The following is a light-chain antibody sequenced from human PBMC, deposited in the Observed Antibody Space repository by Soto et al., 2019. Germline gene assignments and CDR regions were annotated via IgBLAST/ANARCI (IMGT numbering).Light chain of an antibody. CDR2: DVS. CDR3: SSYTSSSTVV. J-gene: IGLJ2*01. V-gene: IGLV2-14*03. Sequence: QSALTQPASVSGSPGQSITISCTGTSSDVGGYNYVSWYQQHPGEAPKLLIYDVSNRPSGVSNRFSGSKSGNTASLTISGLQAEDKADYYCSSYTSSSTVVFGGGTQLTVL. CDR1: SSDVGGYNY.